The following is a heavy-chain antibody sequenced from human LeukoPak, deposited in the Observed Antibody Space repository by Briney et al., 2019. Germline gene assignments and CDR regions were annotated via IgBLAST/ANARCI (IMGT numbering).Heavy chain of an antibody. CDR1: GFTFSSYW. J-gene: IGHJ4*02. Sequence: PGGSLRLSCAASGFTFSSYWMHWVRQPPGKGLVWVSRTNSDGNSTRYADSVKGRFTISRDNAKNTLYLQINSLRAEDTAVYYCARNHQADYWGQGILVTVSS. D-gene: IGHD2-2*01. CDR2: TNSDGNST. CDR3: ARNHQADY. V-gene: IGHV3-74*01.